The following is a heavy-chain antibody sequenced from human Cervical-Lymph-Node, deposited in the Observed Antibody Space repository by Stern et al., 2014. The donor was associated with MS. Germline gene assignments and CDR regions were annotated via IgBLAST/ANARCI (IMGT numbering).Heavy chain of an antibody. J-gene: IGHJ4*02. CDR3: ARAAYSTSSYNY. V-gene: IGHV1-69*01. D-gene: IGHD6-6*01. CDR1: GGTFNTNV. CDR2: IIPIFGTA. Sequence: QVQLVQSGAEVKKPGSSVKVSCKASGGTFNTNVISWVRQAPGQGLEWMGGIIPIFGTALYAQKFQGRVPITANESPRAVYMDLSSLRSEDTAVYYGARAAYSTSSYNYWGQGTLVIVSS.